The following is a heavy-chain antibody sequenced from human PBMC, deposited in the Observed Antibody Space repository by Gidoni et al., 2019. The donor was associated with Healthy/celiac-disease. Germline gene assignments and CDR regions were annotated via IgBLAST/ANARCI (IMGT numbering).Heavy chain of an antibody. CDR1: GGSVSSGSYY. D-gene: IGHD6-13*01. CDR3: ARVFRQQPDY. Sequence: QVQLQESGPGLAKPSEPLSLTCTVSGGSVSSGSYYWSWIRQPPGKGLEWIGYIYYSGSTNYNPSLKSRVTISVDTSKNQFSLKLSSVTAADTAVYYCARVFRQQPDYWGQGTLVTVSS. V-gene: IGHV4-61*01. CDR2: IYYSGST. J-gene: IGHJ4*02.